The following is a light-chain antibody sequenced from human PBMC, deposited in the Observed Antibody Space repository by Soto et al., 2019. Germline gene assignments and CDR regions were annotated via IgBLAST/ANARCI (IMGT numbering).Light chain of an antibody. V-gene: IGKV3-11*01. CDR1: QTVSRH. J-gene: IGKJ3*01. CDR2: DTS. Sequence: EIVLTQSPATMSLSPGERATLSCRASQTVSRHLAWYQQKPGQAPRLLIYDTSNRATGIPARFSGSGSGTDFTLPISGLETEDFAVYYCQQRGNWPPGFTFGRGTTVDMK. CDR3: QQRGNWPPGFT.